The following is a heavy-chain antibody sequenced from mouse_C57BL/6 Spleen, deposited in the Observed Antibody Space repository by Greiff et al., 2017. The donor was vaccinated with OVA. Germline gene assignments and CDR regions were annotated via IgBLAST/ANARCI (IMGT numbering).Heavy chain of an antibody. J-gene: IGHJ2*01. CDR2: INPNNGGT. V-gene: IGHV1-18*01. CDR3: ARGGYTTVVESLVYFDY. D-gene: IGHD1-1*01. CDR1: GYTFTDYN. Sequence: VQLKESGPELVKPGASVKIPCKASGYTFTDYNMDWVKQSHGKSLEWIGDINPNNGGTIYNQKFKGKATLTVDKSSSTAYMELRSLTSEDTAVYYCARGGYTTVVESLVYFDYWGQGTTLTVSS.